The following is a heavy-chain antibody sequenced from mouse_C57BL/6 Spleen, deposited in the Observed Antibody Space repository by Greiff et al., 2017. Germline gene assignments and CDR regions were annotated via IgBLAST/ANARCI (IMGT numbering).Heavy chain of an antibody. CDR1: GFTFSDYG. J-gene: IGHJ4*01. CDR2: ISSGSSTI. D-gene: IGHD2-5*01. CDR3: ARDSNFAMDD. Sequence: EVKLMESGGGLVKPGGSLKLSCAASGFTFSDYGMHWVRQAPEKGLEWVAYISSGSSTIYYADTVKGRFTISRDNAKNTLFLQMTSLRSEDTAMYYCARDSNFAMDDWGQGTSVTVSS. V-gene: IGHV5-17*01.